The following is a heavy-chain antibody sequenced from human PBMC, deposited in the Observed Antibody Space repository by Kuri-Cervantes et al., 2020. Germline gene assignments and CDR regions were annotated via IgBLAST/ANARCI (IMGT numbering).Heavy chain of an antibody. J-gene: IGHJ4*02. CDR2: IYYSGST. Sequence: SETLSLTCTVSGGSISSSSYYWGWIRQPPGKGLEWIGSIYYSGSTYYNPSLKSRVTISVDTSKNQLSLKLSSVTAADTAVYYCAREEGGYVSSWGLDYWGQGTLVTVSS. CDR3: AREEGGYVSSWGLDY. CDR1: GGSISSSSYY. V-gene: IGHV4-39*02. D-gene: IGHD6-13*01.